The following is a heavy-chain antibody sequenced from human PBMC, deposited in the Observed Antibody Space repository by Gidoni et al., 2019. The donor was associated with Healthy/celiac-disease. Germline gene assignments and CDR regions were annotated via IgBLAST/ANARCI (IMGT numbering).Heavy chain of an antibody. J-gene: IGHJ6*02. CDR3: ASGIVVVPAAIGYYYYGMDV. CDR1: GYTFTGYY. Sequence: QVQLVQSGAEVKKPGASVKVSCKASGYTFTGYYMHWVRQAPGQGLEWMGWINPNSGGTNYAQKFQGRVTMTRDTSISIAYMELSRLRSDDTAVYYCASGIVVVPAAIGYYYYGMDVWGQGTTVTVSS. D-gene: IGHD2-2*01. V-gene: IGHV1-2*02. CDR2: INPNSGGT.